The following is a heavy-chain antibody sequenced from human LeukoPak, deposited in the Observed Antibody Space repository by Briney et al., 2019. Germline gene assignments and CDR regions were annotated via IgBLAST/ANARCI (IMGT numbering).Heavy chain of an antibody. CDR3: ARDSVPFDIVVVPAALDY. CDR1: GFTFSNAW. D-gene: IGHD2-2*01. CDR2: ISSSSSTI. J-gene: IGHJ4*02. Sequence: GGSLRLSCGASGFTFSNAWMSWVRQAPGKGLEWGSYISSSSSTIYYADSVKGRFTISRDNAKNSLYLQMNSLRAEATAVYSCARDSVPFDIVVVPAALDYWGQGTLVTVSS. V-gene: IGHV3-48*01.